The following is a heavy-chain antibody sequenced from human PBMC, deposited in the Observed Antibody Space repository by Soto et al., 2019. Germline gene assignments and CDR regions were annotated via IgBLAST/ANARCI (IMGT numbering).Heavy chain of an antibody. CDR3: ARDSTRWFPYYGVDV. CDR2: VSDSGRT. J-gene: IGHJ6*02. D-gene: IGHD6-13*01. V-gene: IGHV4-59*01. CDR1: GGSIDYYH. Sequence: PSETLSLTCTVSGGSIDYYHWTWIRQPPGKGLEWIGYVSDSGRTSYNPSLQSRVTISVDSSRNQFSLRLTSVTTADTAAYYCARDSTRWFPYYGVDVWGPGTSVTI.